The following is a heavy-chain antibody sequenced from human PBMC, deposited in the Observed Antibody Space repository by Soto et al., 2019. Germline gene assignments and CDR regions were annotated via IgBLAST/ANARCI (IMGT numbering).Heavy chain of an antibody. CDR1: GFTFSDYY. J-gene: IGHJ4*02. D-gene: IGHD3-3*01. CDR3: ARLSLITIFGVAPL. Sequence: GGSQRLSCAASGFTFSDYYMSWIRQAPGKGLEWVSYISSSGSTIYYADSVKGRFTISRDNAKNSLYLQMNSLRAEDTAVYYCARLSLITIFGVAPLWGQGTLVTVSS. V-gene: IGHV3-11*01. CDR2: ISSSGSTI.